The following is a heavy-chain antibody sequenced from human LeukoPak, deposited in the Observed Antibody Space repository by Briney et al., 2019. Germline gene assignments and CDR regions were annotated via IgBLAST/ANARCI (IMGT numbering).Heavy chain of an antibody. CDR1: GFTFSSSP. CDR2: ISADGPT. V-gene: IGHV3-23*01. J-gene: IGHJ4*02. CDR3: AKVSQWGNSRWYEGD. Sequence: GGSLRLSCAASGFTFSSSPMSWVRQAPGKGLDWVSSISADGPTYYADSVKGRFTISRDNSKNTLYLQMNSLRGEDTAVYYCAKVSQWGNSRWYEGDWGQGALVTVSS. D-gene: IGHD6-13*01.